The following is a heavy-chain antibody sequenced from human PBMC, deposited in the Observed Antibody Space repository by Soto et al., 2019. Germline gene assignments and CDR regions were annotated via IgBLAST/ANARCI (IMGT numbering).Heavy chain of an antibody. V-gene: IGHV4-34*01. J-gene: IGHJ4*02. Sequence: PSETLSLTCAVYGGSFSGYYWSWIRQPPGKGLEWIGEINHSGSTNYNPSLKSRVAISVDTSKNQFSLKLSSVTAADTAVYYCANRYSSSWDFDYWGQGTLVTVSS. CDR2: INHSGST. CDR3: ANRYSSSWDFDY. CDR1: GGSFSGYY. D-gene: IGHD6-13*01.